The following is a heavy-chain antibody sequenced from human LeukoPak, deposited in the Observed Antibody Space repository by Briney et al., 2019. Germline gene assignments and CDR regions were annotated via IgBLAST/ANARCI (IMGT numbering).Heavy chain of an antibody. D-gene: IGHD4-17*01. CDR3: ASMLNGPYGDYTPFDY. Sequence: WASVKVSCKASGGTFSSYAISWVRQAPGQGLECMGRIIPIFGTANYAQKFQGRVTITTDESTSTAYMELSSLRSEDTAVYYCASMLNGPYGDYTPFDYWGQGTLVTVSS. CDR1: GGTFSSYA. J-gene: IGHJ4*02. CDR2: IIPIFGTA. V-gene: IGHV1-69*05.